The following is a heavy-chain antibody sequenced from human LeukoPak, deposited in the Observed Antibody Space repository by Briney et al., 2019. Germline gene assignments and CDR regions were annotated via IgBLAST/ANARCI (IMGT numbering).Heavy chain of an antibody. Sequence: GASVKVSCKASGYTFTGYYMHWVRQAPGQGLEWMGRINPNSGGTNYAQKFQGRVTMTRDTSISTAYMELSRLRSDDMAVYYCARAKDCSSTSCYLWFDPWGQGTLVTVSS. J-gene: IGHJ5*02. CDR3: ARAKDCSSTSCYLWFDP. D-gene: IGHD2-2*01. V-gene: IGHV1-2*06. CDR2: INPNSGGT. CDR1: GYTFTGYY.